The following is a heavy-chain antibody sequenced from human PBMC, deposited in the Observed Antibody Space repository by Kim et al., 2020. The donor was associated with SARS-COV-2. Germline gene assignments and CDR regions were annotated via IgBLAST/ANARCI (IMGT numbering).Heavy chain of an antibody. CDR3: ARDQSPINYYGSGLGMDV. Sequence: SETLSLTCTVSGGSISSSSYYWGWIRQPPGKGLEWIGSIYYSGSTYYNPSLKSRVTISVDTSKNQFSLKLSSVTAADTAVYYCARDQSPINYYGSGLGMDVWGQGTTVTVSS. CDR2: IYYSGST. D-gene: IGHD3-10*01. J-gene: IGHJ6*02. V-gene: IGHV4-39*07. CDR1: GGSISSSSYY.